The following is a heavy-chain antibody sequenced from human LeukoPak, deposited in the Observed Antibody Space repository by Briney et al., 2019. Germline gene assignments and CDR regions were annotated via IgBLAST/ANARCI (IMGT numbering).Heavy chain of an antibody. Sequence: GGSLRLSCAASGFTVSSNYMSRVRQAPGKGLEWVSVIYSGGSTYYADSVKGRFTISRDNSKNTLYLQMNSLRAEDTAVYYCARYCSGGSCSRKYYYYGMDVWGQGTTVTVSS. CDR3: ARYCSGGSCSRKYYYYGMDV. V-gene: IGHV3-53*01. CDR1: GFTVSSNY. J-gene: IGHJ6*02. D-gene: IGHD2-15*01. CDR2: IYSGGST.